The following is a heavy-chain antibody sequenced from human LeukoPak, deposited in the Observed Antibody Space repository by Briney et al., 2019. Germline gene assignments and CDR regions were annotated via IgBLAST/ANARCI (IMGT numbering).Heavy chain of an antibody. CDR1: GFSFSTYA. D-gene: IGHD2-2*02. V-gene: IGHV3-23*01. J-gene: IGHJ6*04. CDR2: ISGSSGST. CDR3: AKLLWCSSSSCYRAYGMDV. Sequence: AGSLRLSCAASGFSFSTYAMSWVRQAPGKGLEWVSSISGSSGSTYYADSVKGRFTISRDNSENTLYLQMNSLRDEDTAVYHCAKLLWCSSSSCYRAYGMDVWGKGTTVTVSS.